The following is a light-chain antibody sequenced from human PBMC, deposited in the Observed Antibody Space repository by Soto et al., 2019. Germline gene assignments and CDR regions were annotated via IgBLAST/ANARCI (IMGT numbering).Light chain of an antibody. CDR1: SGSIASNY. Sequence: FMLTQPHSVSESPGQTVTISCTRSSGSIASNYVQWYQQRPGSAPTTVIYEDNQRPSGVPDRFSGSIDSSSNSASLTISGLKTEDEADYYCQSYDSSNLYYVFGTGTKLTVL. J-gene: IGLJ1*01. CDR3: QSYDSSNLYYV. CDR2: EDN. V-gene: IGLV6-57*04.